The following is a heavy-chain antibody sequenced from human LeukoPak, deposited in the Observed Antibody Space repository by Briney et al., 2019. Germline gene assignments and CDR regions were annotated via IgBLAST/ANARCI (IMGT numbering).Heavy chain of an antibody. CDR3: ATPYGDYVGAWMYYFDY. CDR1: GGSISSSSYY. D-gene: IGHD4-17*01. V-gene: IGHV4-39*01. CDR2: IYYSGST. J-gene: IGHJ4*02. Sequence: SETLSLTCTVSGGSISSSSYYWGWIRQPPGKGLEWIGSIYYSGSTYYNSFLKSRVTISVDTSKNQFSLKLTSVTAADTAVYYCATPYGDYVGAWMYYFDYWGQGTLVTVSS.